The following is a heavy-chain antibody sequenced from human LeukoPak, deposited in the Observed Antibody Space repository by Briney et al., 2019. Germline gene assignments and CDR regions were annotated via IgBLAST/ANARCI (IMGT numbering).Heavy chain of an antibody. J-gene: IGHJ4*02. V-gene: IGHV4-59*01. CDR2: IAYNGIP. Sequence: PSDTLSLTCTVSGGSINSAYWTWIRQSPGKGLEWIGYIAYNGIPNYHPSLKSRLTISRDTSKNQVSLNLSSGTAAGTAVYYCARERHGHPFDSWGQGTLVTVSS. CDR1: GGSINSAY. CDR3: ARERHGHPFDS.